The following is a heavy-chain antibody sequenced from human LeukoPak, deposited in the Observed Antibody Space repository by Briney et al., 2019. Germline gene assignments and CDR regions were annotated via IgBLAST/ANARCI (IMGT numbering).Heavy chain of an antibody. D-gene: IGHD6-19*01. J-gene: IGHJ4*02. V-gene: IGHV3-23*01. Sequence: GGSLRLSCAASGLTFSSYAMSWVRQAPGKGLEWVSIISASGDSTNYADSVKGRFSISRDNSKNTLYLKLNSLRAEDTAIYYCARSSSGTFDYWGQGTLVTVSS. CDR2: ISASGDST. CDR3: ARSSSGTFDY. CDR1: GLTFSSYA.